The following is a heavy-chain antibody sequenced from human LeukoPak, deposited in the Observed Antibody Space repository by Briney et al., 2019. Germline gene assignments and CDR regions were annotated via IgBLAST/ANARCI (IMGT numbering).Heavy chain of an antibody. Sequence: ASVKVSCKASGYTFTGYYMHWVRQAPGQGLEWMGWINPNSGGTNYAQKFQGRVTMTRDTSISTAYMELSRLRSDDTAVYYCARGVWEEVRGVMPFDYWGQGTLVTVSS. CDR2: INPNSGGT. CDR1: GYTFTGYY. V-gene: IGHV1-2*02. CDR3: ARGVWEEVRGVMPFDY. J-gene: IGHJ4*02. D-gene: IGHD3-10*01.